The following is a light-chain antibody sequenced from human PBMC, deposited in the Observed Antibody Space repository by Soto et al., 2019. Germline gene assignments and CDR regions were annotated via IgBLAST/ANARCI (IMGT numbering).Light chain of an antibody. CDR2: GAS. CDR1: QSVSNNY. J-gene: IGKJ1*01. Sequence: EIVLTQSPGTLSLSPGEKAPPSSRPSQSVSNNYLAWYQQKPGQAPRLLIYGASNRATGIPDRFSGSGSGTDFTLTISRLEPEDFAVYYCQQYGSSPRTFGQGTKVDI. CDR3: QQYGSSPRT. V-gene: IGKV3-20*01.